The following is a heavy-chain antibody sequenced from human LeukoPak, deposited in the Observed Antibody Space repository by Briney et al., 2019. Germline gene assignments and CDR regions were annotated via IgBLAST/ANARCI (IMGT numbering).Heavy chain of an antibody. V-gene: IGHV3-30-3*01. J-gene: IGHJ4*02. CDR1: GFTFSSYA. D-gene: IGHD3-3*01. CDR2: ISYDGSNK. Sequence: PGGSLRLSCAASGFTFSSYAMHWVRQAPGKGLEWVAVISYDGSNKYYADSVKGRFTISRDNSKNTLYLQMNSLRAEDTAVYYCARVSGFWSGYSDYWGQGTLVTVSS. CDR3: ARVSGFWSGYSDY.